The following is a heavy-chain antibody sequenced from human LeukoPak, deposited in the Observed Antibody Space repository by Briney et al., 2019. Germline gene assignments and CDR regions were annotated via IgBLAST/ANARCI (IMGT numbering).Heavy chain of an antibody. CDR3: ATLSSSWYGDAFDI. CDR1: GYTLTELS. Sequence: VASVKVSCKVSGYTLTELSMHWVRQAPGKGLEWMGGFDPEDGETIYAQKFQGRVTMTEDTSTDTAYMELSSLRSEDTAVYYCATLSSSWYGDAFDIWGQGTMVTVSS. V-gene: IGHV1-24*01. D-gene: IGHD6-13*01. J-gene: IGHJ3*02. CDR2: FDPEDGET.